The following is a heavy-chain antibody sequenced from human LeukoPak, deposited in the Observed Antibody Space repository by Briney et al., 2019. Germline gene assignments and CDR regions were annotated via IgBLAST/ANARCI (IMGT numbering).Heavy chain of an antibody. J-gene: IGHJ4*02. CDR1: GYTLTELS. Sequence: GASVKVSGKVSGYTLTELSMHWVRQAPGKGLEWMGGFDPEDGETIYAQKFQGRVTMTEDTSTDTAYMELSSLRSEDTAVYYCATGPGVGIAVAGTSWGQGTLVTVSS. V-gene: IGHV1-24*01. D-gene: IGHD6-19*01. CDR2: FDPEDGET. CDR3: ATGPGVGIAVAGTS.